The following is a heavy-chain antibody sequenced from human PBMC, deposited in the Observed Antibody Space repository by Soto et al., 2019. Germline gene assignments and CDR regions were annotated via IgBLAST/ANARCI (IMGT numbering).Heavy chain of an antibody. CDR3: ASGNRRGPWSHSFDY. CDR1: GDTISSGSYY. Sequence: QLQLQESGPGLVKPSETLSLNCTVSGDTISSGSYYWGWIRQPPGKGLEWIGSIYYTGTTYYNPSLKAPVPLSIDTAKNQSSLKPSSVTAADTAVYYSASGNRRGPWSHSFDYWGQGALVSVSS. V-gene: IGHV4-39*01. D-gene: IGHD2-15*01. J-gene: IGHJ4*02. CDR2: IYYTGTT.